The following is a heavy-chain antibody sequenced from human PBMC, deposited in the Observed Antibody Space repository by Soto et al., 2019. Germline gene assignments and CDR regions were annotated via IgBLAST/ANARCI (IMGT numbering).Heavy chain of an antibody. V-gene: IGHV4-59*01. J-gene: IGHJ4*02. Sequence: QVQLQESGPGLVKPSETLSLTCTVSGGSISSYYWSWIRQPPGKGLEWIGYIYYSGSTNYNPSLKGRVTISVDTSKNQFSLKLSSVTAADTAVYCCARRYGGNFDFWGQGTLVTVAS. CDR3: ARRYGGNFDF. CDR2: IYYSGST. D-gene: IGHD1-26*01. CDR1: GGSISSYY.